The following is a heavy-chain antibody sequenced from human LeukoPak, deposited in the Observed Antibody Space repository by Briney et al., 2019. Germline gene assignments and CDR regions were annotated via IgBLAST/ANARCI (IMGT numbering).Heavy chain of an antibody. D-gene: IGHD4-17*01. J-gene: IGHJ6*01. CDR2: ISSGGHNI. Sequence: GGSLRLSCAASDFTFSRYSMNWFRQAPGEGLEWVSSISSGGHNIFYTDPVKGRFTISRDNAKNSLYLQMNSLRVEDTAVYYCARHGDGFYHGMDVWGQGTTVTVSS. CDR1: DFTFSRYS. CDR3: ARHGDGFYHGMDV. V-gene: IGHV3-21*01.